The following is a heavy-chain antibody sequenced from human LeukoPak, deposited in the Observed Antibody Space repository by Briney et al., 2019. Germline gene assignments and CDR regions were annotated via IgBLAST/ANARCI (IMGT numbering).Heavy chain of an antibody. J-gene: IGHJ4*02. V-gene: IGHV3-23*01. Sequence: GGSLRLSCAASGFTFSSYSMTWVRQTPGKGLEWVSGISDSGDSTYYADSVKGRFTISRDNSRNTLYLEMNSLRAEDTAVYYCTKWSGFGNNWGQGTLVTVSS. CDR2: ISDSGDST. D-gene: IGHD3-10*01. CDR1: GFTFSSYS. CDR3: TKWSGFGNN.